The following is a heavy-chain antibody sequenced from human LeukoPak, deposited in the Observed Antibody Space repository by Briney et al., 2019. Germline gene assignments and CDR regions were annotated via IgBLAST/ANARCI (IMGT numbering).Heavy chain of an antibody. CDR1: GFTFSGSA. V-gene: IGHV3-30*18. CDR3: AKPYCSGGSCYSDWFDP. J-gene: IGHJ5*02. Sequence: GGSLRLSCAASGFTFSGSAMHWVRQAPGKGLEWVAVISYDGSNKYYADSVKGRFTISRDNSKNTLYLQMNSLRAEDTAVYYCAKPYCSGGSCYSDWFDPWGQGTLVTVSS. D-gene: IGHD2-15*01. CDR2: ISYDGSNK.